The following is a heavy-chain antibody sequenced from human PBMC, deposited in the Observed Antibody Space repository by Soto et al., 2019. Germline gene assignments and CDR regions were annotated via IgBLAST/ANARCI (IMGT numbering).Heavy chain of an antibody. CDR3: ARLDRYSRWLQSVKFDY. CDR2: INHSGST. D-gene: IGHD2-15*01. V-gene: IGHV4-34*01. J-gene: IGHJ4*02. CDR1: GGSFSGYY. Sequence: SETLSLTCAVYGGSFSGYYWSWIRQPPGKGLEWIGEINHSGSTNYNPSLKSRVTISVDTSKNQFSLKLSSVTAADTAVYYCARLDRYSRWLQSVKFDYWGQGTLVTVS.